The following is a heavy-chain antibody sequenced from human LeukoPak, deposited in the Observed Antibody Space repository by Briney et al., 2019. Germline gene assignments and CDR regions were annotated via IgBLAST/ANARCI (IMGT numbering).Heavy chain of an antibody. V-gene: IGHV1-18*01. CDR2: VSTYADNT. CDR3: ARDCIGCHGFDY. D-gene: IGHD2-15*01. CDR1: GYTFTSYG. Sequence: GASVKVSYKASGYTFTSYGISWVRQAPGQGLEWVGWVSTYADNTNYVQKFQGRVTMTTDTSTSTAYMELRSLRSDDTAVYYCARDCIGCHGFDYWGQGTLVTVSS. J-gene: IGHJ4*02.